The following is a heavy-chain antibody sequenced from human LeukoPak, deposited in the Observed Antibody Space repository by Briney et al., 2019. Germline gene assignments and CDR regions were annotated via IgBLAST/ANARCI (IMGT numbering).Heavy chain of an antibody. V-gene: IGHV3-48*01. Sequence: RGGSLRLSCAASGFSLSSYSVNWVRQAPGKGLEWVSYISSSSSTIYYAHSVKGRFTISRDNAKNSLYLQMNSLRAEDTAVYYCARLTVKVEGYDYWGQGTLVTVSS. J-gene: IGHJ4*02. D-gene: IGHD4-17*01. CDR3: ARLTVKVEGYDY. CDR2: ISSSSSTI. CDR1: GFSLSSYS.